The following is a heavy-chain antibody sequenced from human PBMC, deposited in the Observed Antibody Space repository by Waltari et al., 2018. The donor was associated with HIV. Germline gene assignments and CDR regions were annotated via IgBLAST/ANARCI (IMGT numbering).Heavy chain of an antibody. CDR1: GFTFSNYL. D-gene: IGHD1-26*01. J-gene: IGHJ4*02. CDR3: ARAYSGTYRIGDY. Sequence: EVQLVETGGALVQPGVSLRVSCVASGFTFSNYLMTWVCRAPGKGLEWVANIKKDGNEKNYLDSVKGRFTISRDNAKNSLYLQMNNLRDEDSATYYCARAYSGTYRIGDYWGQGTLVTVSS. V-gene: IGHV3-7*01. CDR2: IKKDGNEK.